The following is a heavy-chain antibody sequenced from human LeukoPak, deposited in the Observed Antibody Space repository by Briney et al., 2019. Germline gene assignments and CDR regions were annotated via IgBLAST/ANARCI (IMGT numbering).Heavy chain of an antibody. CDR2: ISYDGSNK. CDR1: GFTFSSYG. Sequence: GGSLRLSCAASGFTFSSYGMHWVRQAPGKGLEWVAVISYDGSNKYYADSVKGRFTISRDNSKNTLYLQMNSLRAEDTAVYYCAKASAMIVVVSKHFDYWGQGTLVTVSS. J-gene: IGHJ4*02. CDR3: AKASAMIVVVSKHFDY. D-gene: IGHD3-22*01. V-gene: IGHV3-30*18.